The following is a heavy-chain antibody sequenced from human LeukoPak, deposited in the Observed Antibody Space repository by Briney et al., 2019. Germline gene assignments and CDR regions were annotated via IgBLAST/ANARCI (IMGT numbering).Heavy chain of an antibody. V-gene: IGHV1-2*02. D-gene: IGHD3-10*01. CDR2: INPNRGGT. J-gene: IGHJ6*02. CDR3: ARDRGYSIITPIRYYGMDV. Sequence: ASVKVSCKASGYTFTGYYMHWVRQAPGQGLEWMGWINPNRGGTNYAQKFQGRVTMTRDTSISTAYMELSRLRSDDTAAYYCARDRGYSIITPIRYYGMDVWGQGTTVTVSS. CDR1: GYTFTGYY.